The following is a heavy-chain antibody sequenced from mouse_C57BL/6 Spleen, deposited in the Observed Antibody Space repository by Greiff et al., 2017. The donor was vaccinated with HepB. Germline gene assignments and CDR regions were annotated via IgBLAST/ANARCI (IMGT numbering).Heavy chain of an antibody. CDR3: TKGSPWFAY. Sequence: VQLQQSGTVLARPGASVKMSCKTSGYTFTSYWMHWVKQRPGQGLEWIGAIYPGNSDTSYNQKFKGKAKLPAVTSTSTAYMELSSLTNEDSAVYYCTKGSPWFAYWGQGTLVTVSA. J-gene: IGHJ3*01. CDR2: IYPGNSDT. CDR1: GYTFTSYW. V-gene: IGHV1-5*01.